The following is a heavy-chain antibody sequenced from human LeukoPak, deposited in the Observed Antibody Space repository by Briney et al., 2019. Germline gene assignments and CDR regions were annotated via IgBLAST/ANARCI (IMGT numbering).Heavy chain of an antibody. CDR2: IYYSGST. D-gene: IGHD5-18*01. CDR1: GGSISSYY. CDR3: ARRMRGYSYGPYNWFDP. Sequence: PSETLSLTCTVSGGSISSYYWSWIRQPPGKGLEWIGYIYYSGSTNYNPSLKSRVTISVDTSKNQFSLKLSSVTAADTAVYYCARRMRGYSYGPYNWFDPWGQGTLVTVSS. V-gene: IGHV4-59*12. J-gene: IGHJ5*02.